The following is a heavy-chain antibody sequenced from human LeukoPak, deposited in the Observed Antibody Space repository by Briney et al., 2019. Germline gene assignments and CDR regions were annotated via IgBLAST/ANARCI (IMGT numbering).Heavy chain of an antibody. V-gene: IGHV1-69*13. CDR3: ARETRDYGDYGY. J-gene: IGHJ4*02. CDR1: GGTFSSYA. Sequence: GASVKVSCKASGGTFSSYAISWVRQAPGQGLEWMGGIIPIFGTANYAQKFQGRVTITADESTSTAYMGLSSLRSEDTAVYYCARETRDYGDYGYWGQGTLVTVSS. D-gene: IGHD4-17*01. CDR2: IIPIFGTA.